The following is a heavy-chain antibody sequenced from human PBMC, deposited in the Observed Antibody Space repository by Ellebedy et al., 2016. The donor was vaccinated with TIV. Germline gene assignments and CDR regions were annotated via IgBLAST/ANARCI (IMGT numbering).Heavy chain of an antibody. J-gene: IGHJ4*02. Sequence: GESLKISCEGSGYSFTSYWIGWVRQVSGKGLEWMGIIFLYNSDIKYSPSFQGQVTISADRSISTAYLQWRSLKASDTAMYYCARGREEYVFDYWGQGTLVTVSS. CDR3: ARGREEYVFDY. D-gene: IGHD2/OR15-2a*01. CDR2: IFLYNSDI. CDR1: GYSFTSYW. V-gene: IGHV5-51*01.